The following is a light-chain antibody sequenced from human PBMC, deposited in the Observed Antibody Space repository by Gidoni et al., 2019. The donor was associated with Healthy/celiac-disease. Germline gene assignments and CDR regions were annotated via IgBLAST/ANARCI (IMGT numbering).Light chain of an antibody. CDR3: QAWDSSTVV. J-gene: IGLJ2*01. CDR2: QDS. V-gene: IGLV3-1*01. CDR1: KLGDKY. Sequence: SYELTHPPSVSVSPGQTASITCSGDKLGDKYACWYQQKPGQSPVLVIYQDSKRPSGIPERFSGYNSGNTATLTISGTQAMDEADYDCQAWDSSTVVFGGGTKLIVL.